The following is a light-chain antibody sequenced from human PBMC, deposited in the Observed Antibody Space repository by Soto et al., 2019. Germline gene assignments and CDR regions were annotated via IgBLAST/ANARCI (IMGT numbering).Light chain of an antibody. V-gene: IGLV2-14*03. CDR3: SSYTGSRTLV. CDR2: DVN. CDR1: SSDVGGYNY. Sequence: QSALTQPASVSGSPGQSITISCTGTSSDVGGYNYVSWYQQHPGKAPKLIIYDVNNRPSGVSDRFSGSKSGNTASLTISGLQAEDEADYYCSSYTGSRTLVFGGGTKVTVL. J-gene: IGLJ2*01.